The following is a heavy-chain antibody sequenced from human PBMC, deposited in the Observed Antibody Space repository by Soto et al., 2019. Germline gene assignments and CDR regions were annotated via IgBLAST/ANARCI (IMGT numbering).Heavy chain of an antibody. V-gene: IGHV1-8*02. CDR1: GYTFTSYG. Sequence: ASVKVSCKASGYTFTSYGISWVRQAPGQGLEWMGWISAYSGNTGYAQKFQGRVTMTRNTSISTAYMELSSLRSEDTAVYYCARRYSSSWYDAFDIWGQGTMVTVSS. CDR2: ISAYSGNT. J-gene: IGHJ3*02. CDR3: ARRYSSSWYDAFDI. D-gene: IGHD6-13*01.